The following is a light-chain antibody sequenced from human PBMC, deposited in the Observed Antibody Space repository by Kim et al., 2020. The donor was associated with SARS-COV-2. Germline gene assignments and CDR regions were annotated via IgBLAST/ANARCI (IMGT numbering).Light chain of an antibody. Sequence: ASVGDRVTITCRASQSISNYLNWYQQKPGKAPKLLISAASSLQSGVPSRFSGSGSGTDFTLTISSLQPEDFATYYCQQNYDTPLTFGGGTKVDIK. CDR2: AAS. J-gene: IGKJ4*01. V-gene: IGKV1-39*01. CDR1: QSISNY. CDR3: QQNYDTPLT.